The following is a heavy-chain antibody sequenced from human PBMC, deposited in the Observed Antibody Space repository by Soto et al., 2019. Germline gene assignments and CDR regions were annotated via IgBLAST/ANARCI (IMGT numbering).Heavy chain of an antibody. D-gene: IGHD1-26*01. Sequence: GGSLRLSCAASGFTFSSYWMHWVRQVSGKGLVWVSRVYTDGSSTSYADSVKGRFTISRDNAKNTLYLQMNSLRAEDTAVYYCARAMSSGSYFDSWGQGTLVTVS. CDR1: GFTFSSYW. V-gene: IGHV3-74*01. J-gene: IGHJ4*02. CDR3: ARAMSSGSYFDS. CDR2: VYTDGSST.